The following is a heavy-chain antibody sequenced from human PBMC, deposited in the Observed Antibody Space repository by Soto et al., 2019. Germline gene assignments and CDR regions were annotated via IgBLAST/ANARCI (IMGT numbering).Heavy chain of an antibody. V-gene: IGHV2-5*02. CDR3: AHAGDYDLLTFDH. Sequence: QITLKESGPTLVRPAQTLTLTCGFSGFSLSSYGMGVAWIRQPPGKAREWLALIYWDDDKRYSPSLKDRVAISKDTSSNQVVLTITNMDPGDTATYLCAHAGDYDLLTFDHWGPGTLVTVSS. J-gene: IGHJ4*02. CDR1: GFSLSSYGMG. D-gene: IGHD4-17*01. CDR2: IYWDDDK.